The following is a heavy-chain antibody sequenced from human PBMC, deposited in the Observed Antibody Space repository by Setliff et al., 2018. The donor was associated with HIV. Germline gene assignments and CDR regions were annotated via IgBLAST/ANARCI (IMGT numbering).Heavy chain of an antibody. J-gene: IGHJ5*02. CDR3: AKEQEIGSYLDP. CDR2: IIAILGIP. Sequence: GASVKVSCKASGYTFTSDYIHWVRQAPGQGLEWMGGIIAILGIPSYAQKFQGRVTITADKSTNTAYMELKSLRSEDTAVYFCAKEQEIGSYLDPWGQGTLVTVSS. V-gene: IGHV1-69*10. D-gene: IGHD2-2*02. CDR1: GYTFTSDY.